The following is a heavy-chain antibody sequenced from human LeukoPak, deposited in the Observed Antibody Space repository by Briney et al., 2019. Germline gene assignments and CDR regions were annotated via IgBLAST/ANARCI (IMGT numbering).Heavy chain of an antibody. CDR1: GDSISSGDYY. J-gene: IGHJ4*02. D-gene: IGHD4-23*01. Sequence: PSETLSLTCTVSGDSISSGDYYWSWIRQAPGKGLEWVSYISSTAITINYADSVKGRFTISRDNVKNLLYLQMNRLRVDDTAVYYCVRGRDYAGIAANYDYWGQGMLVTVSS. V-gene: IGHV3-11*01. CDR2: ISSTAITI. CDR3: VRGRDYAGIAANYDY.